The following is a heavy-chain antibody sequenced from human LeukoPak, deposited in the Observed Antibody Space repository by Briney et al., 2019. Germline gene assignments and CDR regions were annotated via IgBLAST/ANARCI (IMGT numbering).Heavy chain of an antibody. J-gene: IGHJ4*02. V-gene: IGHV1-46*01. CDR1: GYTFTSYY. CDR3: AGDMFGELLYGALDY. CDR2: INPSGGST. Sequence: GASVKVSCKASGYTFTSYYMHWVRQAPGQGLEWMGIINPSGGSTSYAQKFQGRVTMTRDTSTSTVYMELSSLRSEDTAVYYCAGDMFGELLYGALDYWGQGTLVTVSS. D-gene: IGHD3-10*02.